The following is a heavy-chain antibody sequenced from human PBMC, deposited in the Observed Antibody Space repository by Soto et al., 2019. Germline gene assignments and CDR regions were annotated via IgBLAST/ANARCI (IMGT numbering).Heavy chain of an antibody. J-gene: IGHJ3*02. V-gene: IGHV1-18*01. CDR3: ARDHDSGSYYVPAFDI. CDR1: GYTFTSYG. CDR2: ISAYNGNT. D-gene: IGHD1-26*01. Sequence: RASVKVSCKASGYTFTSYGISWVRQAPGQGLEWMGWISAYNGNTNYAQKLQGRVTMTTDTSTSTAYMELRSLRSDDTAVYYCARDHDSGSYYVPAFDIWGQGTMVTVSS.